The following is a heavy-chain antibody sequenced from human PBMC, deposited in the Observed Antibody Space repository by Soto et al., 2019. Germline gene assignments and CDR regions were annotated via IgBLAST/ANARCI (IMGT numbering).Heavy chain of an antibody. D-gene: IGHD6-13*01. CDR2: IYSGGST. CDR3: ARGQYSSSWLYYFDY. V-gene: IGHV3-53*02. J-gene: IGHJ4*02. Sequence: EVQLVETGGGLIQPGGSLRLSCAASGFTVSSNYMSWVRQAPGKGLEWVSVIYSGGSTYYADPVKGRFTISRDNSKNTLYLQMNSLRAEDTAVCYCARGQYSSSWLYYFDYWGQGTLVTVSS. CDR1: GFTVSSNY.